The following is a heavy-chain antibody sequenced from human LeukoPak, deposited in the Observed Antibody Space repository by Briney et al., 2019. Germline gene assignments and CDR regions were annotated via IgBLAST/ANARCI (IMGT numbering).Heavy chain of an antibody. D-gene: IGHD5-18*01. CDR1: GFPFSTYW. Sequence: GESLRLSCAASGFPFSTYWMSWVRQAPGKGLEWVANIKKDGSEKYYVDSVKGRFTISRGNAKTSLYLQMNSLRAEDTAVYYCARDLSGVTGYTYGRGIDYWGQGTLVTVSS. V-gene: IGHV3-7*01. CDR2: IKKDGSEK. J-gene: IGHJ4*02. CDR3: ARDLSGVTGYTYGRGIDY.